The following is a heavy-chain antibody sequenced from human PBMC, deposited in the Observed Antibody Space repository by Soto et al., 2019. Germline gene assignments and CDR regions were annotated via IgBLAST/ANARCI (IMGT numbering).Heavy chain of an antibody. CDR1: GFTFDDYG. D-gene: IGHD3-3*01. J-gene: IGHJ6*03. Sequence: GGSLKLSCAASGFTFDDYGMSWVRQAPGKGLEWVFGINWNGGSTGYADYVKGRFTISRDNAKNSLYLQMNSLRAEDTALYHCARADRTYYDFWSGYPYYYYMDVWGKGTTVTVSS. V-gene: IGHV3-20*01. CDR2: INWNGGST. CDR3: ARADRTYYDFWSGYPYYYYMDV.